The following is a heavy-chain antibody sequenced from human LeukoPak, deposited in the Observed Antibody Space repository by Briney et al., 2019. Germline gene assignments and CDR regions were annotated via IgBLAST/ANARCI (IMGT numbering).Heavy chain of an antibody. Sequence: GGSLRLSCAASGFTASYNYMSWVRQAPGKGLEWVSIIYGGGTTYYADSVKGRFTISRDNSKNTLYLQMNSLRAEDTAVYYCARDPDYGGNVWFDPWGQGTLVTVSS. CDR3: ARDPDYGGNVWFDP. CDR2: IYGGGTT. D-gene: IGHD4-23*01. J-gene: IGHJ5*02. V-gene: IGHV3-66*01. CDR1: GFTASYNY.